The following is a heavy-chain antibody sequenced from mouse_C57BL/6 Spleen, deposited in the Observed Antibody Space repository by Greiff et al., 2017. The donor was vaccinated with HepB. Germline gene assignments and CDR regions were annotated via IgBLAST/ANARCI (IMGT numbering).Heavy chain of an antibody. CDR2: IDPETGGT. Sequence: VQVVESGAELVRPGASVTLSCKASGYTFTDYEMHWVKQTPVHGLEWIGAIDPETGGTAYNQKFKGKAILTADKSSSTAYMELRSLTSEDSAVYYCTRESGYDVSFAYWGQGTLVTVSA. J-gene: IGHJ3*01. D-gene: IGHD2-2*01. V-gene: IGHV1-15*01. CDR1: GYTFTDYE. CDR3: TRESGYDVSFAY.